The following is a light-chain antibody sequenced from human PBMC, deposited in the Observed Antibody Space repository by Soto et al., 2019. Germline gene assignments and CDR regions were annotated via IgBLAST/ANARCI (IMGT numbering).Light chain of an antibody. CDR1: QSVSSN. J-gene: IGKJ5*01. Sequence: EIVLTQSPATLSLSPGERATLSCRASQSVSSNLAWYQQKPGQAPRLLIYDASNRATGIPARFSGSWSGTDFTLTSSRLEHEDLAVYYCQQRSNLPPTFGQGTRLEIK. CDR3: QQRSNLPPT. CDR2: DAS. V-gene: IGKV3-11*01.